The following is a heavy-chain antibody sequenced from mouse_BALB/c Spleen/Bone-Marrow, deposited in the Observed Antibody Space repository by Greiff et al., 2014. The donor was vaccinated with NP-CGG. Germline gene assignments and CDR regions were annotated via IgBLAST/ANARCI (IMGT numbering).Heavy chain of an antibody. V-gene: IGHV2-3*01. CDR3: AKQEGFSYAMDY. J-gene: IGHJ4*01. Sequence: QVQLKDSGPGLVAPSQSLSITRTVSGFSVTSYGVSWVRQPPGKGLEWLGVIWGDGSTNYHSALISRLSISKDNSKSQVLLKLSSLQTDDTATYYCAKQEGFSYAMDYWGQGTSVTVSS. CDR2: IWGDGST. CDR1: GFSVTSYG.